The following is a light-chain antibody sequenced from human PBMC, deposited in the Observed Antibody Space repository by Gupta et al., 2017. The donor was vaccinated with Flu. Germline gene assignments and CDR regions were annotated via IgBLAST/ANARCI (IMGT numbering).Light chain of an antibody. J-gene: IGKJ1*01. CDR2: KVS. V-gene: IGKV2-30*01. CDR1: QSLVYIDGNTY. CDR3: KQGKHWPRT. Sequence: DVVMTQSPLSLPVTLGQPASISCRSSQSLVYIDGNTYLNWFQQRPGQSPRRLIYKVSNRDSGVPDRVSGSGSGTDFTLKISRVEAEDVGVYYCKQGKHWPRTFGQGTKVEIK.